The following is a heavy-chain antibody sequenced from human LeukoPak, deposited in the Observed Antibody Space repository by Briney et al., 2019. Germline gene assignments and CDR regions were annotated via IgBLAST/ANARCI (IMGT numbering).Heavy chain of an antibody. CDR3: ARTFVRGYCSSTSCQKYFDY. J-gene: IGHJ4*02. Sequence: SETLSLTCTVSGGSISSSSYYWGWVRQPPGKGLEWIGTIYYSGSTYYNPSLKSRVTISVDTSKNQFSLKLSSVTAADTAVYYCARTFVRGYCSSTSCQKYFDYWGQGTLVTVSS. V-gene: IGHV4-39*01. CDR1: GGSISSSSYY. D-gene: IGHD2-2*01. CDR2: IYYSGST.